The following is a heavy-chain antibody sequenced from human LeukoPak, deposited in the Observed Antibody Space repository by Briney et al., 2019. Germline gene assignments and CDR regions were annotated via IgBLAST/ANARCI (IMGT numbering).Heavy chain of an antibody. CDR1: GFTFSDYY. D-gene: IGHD1-26*01. J-gene: IGHJ4*02. CDR2: ISSSGTTI. CDR3: ATYTYSAINY. V-gene: IGHV3-11*01. Sequence: GGSLRLSCAASGFTFSDYYMSWIRQAPGKGLEWVSYISSSGTTIYYADSVKGRFTISRDDAKNSLYLQMNSLRAEDTAVYYCATYTYSAINYWGQGTLVTVSS.